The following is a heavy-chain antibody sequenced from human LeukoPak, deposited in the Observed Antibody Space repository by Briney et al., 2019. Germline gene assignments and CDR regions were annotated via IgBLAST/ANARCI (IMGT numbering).Heavy chain of an antibody. J-gene: IGHJ4*02. CDR3: ARRRVTIFGVVNNYFDY. Sequence: PSETLSLTCAVYGGSFSGYYWSWIRQPPGKRVEWIGEINHSGSTNYNPSLKSRVTISVDTSKNQFSLKLSSVTAADTAVYYCARRRVTIFGVVNNYFDYWGQGTLVTVSS. CDR1: GGSFSGYY. CDR2: INHSGST. V-gene: IGHV4-34*01. D-gene: IGHD3-3*01.